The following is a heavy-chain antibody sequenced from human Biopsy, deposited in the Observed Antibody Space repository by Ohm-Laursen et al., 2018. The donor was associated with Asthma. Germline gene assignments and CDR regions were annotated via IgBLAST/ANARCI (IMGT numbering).Heavy chain of an antibody. D-gene: IGHD4-17*01. J-gene: IGHJ3*02. V-gene: IGHV4-30-2*01. CDR2: ISPSGNT. Sequence: QTLSLTCAASGGSISSGDYSWSWIRQPPGKGLEWIGFISPSGNTYYSPSLRSRLTISVDRSKNQFSLRLSPVTAADTAMYYCARDYGDYVWRAFDIWGRGTMVTVSS. CDR3: ARDYGDYVWRAFDI. CDR1: GGSISSGDYS.